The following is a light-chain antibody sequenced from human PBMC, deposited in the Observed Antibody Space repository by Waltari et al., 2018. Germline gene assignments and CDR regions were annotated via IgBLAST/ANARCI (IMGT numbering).Light chain of an antibody. CDR3: QQSYSTPSVT. CDR2: AAS. J-gene: IGKJ1*01. V-gene: IGKV1-39*01. Sequence: DIQMTQSPSSLSASVGDRVTITCRASQSISSYLNWYQQKPGKAPKLLIYAASSLQSGVPSRFSCSGSGTDFTLTISSLQPEDFATYYCQQSYSTPSVTFGQGTKVEIK. CDR1: QSISSY.